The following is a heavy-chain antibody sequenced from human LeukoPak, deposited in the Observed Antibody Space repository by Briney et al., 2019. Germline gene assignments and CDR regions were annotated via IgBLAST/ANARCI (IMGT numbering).Heavy chain of an antibody. CDR2: INPNSGDT. Sequence: EASVKVSCKTSGYTFTDYYMHWVRQAPGQGLEWVGWINPNSGDTNYAQKFQGRVTMTTDTSTSTAYMELRSLRSDDTAVYYCARDREYSSSFSAFDIWGQGTMVTVSS. J-gene: IGHJ3*02. CDR3: ARDREYSSSFSAFDI. CDR1: GYTFTDYY. D-gene: IGHD6-6*01. V-gene: IGHV1-2*02.